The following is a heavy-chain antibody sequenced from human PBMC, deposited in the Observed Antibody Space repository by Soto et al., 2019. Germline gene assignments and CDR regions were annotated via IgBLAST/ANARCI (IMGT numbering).Heavy chain of an antibody. Sequence: QVQLVQSGGGVVQPGRSLRLSCVASGFIFSTYGMHWVRQVPGKGLEWVANISYDGSNEYYADSVKGRFTVSRDNAKNTLELQMNGLKTEDTALYYCTKEYLVVTTWGYFESWGQGVLVIVSS. CDR3: TKEYLVVTTWGYFES. CDR1: GFIFSTYG. J-gene: IGHJ4*02. CDR2: ISYDGSNE. D-gene: IGHD2-15*01. V-gene: IGHV3-30*18.